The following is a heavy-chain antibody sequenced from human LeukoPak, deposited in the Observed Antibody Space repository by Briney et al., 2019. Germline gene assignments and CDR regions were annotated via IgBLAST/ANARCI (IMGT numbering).Heavy chain of an antibody. J-gene: IGHJ5*02. CDR2: IHSNGST. CDR3: ARTPSRKITIFAVVPAQFDP. CDR1: GGSISSGGYY. Sequence: PSQTLSLTCTVSGGSISSGGYYWSWIRQPPGKGLEWIGYIHSNGSTKYNLSLKSRVIISVDTSKTQLSLILNSVTAADTAVYYCARTPSRKITIFAVVPAQFDPWGQGTLVTVSS. D-gene: IGHD3-3*01. V-gene: IGHV4-61*08.